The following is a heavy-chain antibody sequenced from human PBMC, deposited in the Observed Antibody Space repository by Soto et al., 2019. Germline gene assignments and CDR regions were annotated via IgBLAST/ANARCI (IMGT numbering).Heavy chain of an antibody. V-gene: IGHV4-31*03. Sequence: SETLSLTCTVSGGSISSGGYYWSWIRQHPGKGLEWIGYIYYSGSTYYNPSLKSRVTISVDTSKNQFSLKLSSVTAADTAVYYCARSPSGDYVGVDYWGQGTLVTVSS. CDR3: ARSPSGDYVGVDY. D-gene: IGHD4-17*01. CDR1: GGSISSGGYY. J-gene: IGHJ4*02. CDR2: IYYSGST.